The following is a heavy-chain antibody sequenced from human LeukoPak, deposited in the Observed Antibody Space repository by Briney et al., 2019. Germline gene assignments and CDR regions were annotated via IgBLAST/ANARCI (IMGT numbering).Heavy chain of an antibody. CDR1: GGSISSSSYY. V-gene: IGHV4-39*01. J-gene: IGHJ5*02. Sequence: PSETLSLTCTVSGGSISSSSYYWGWIRQPPGKGLEWIGSIYYSGSTYYNPSLKSRVTISVDTSKNQFSLKLSSATAADTAVYYCARLWYYDSSGYYYHWFDPWGQGTLVTVSS. CDR3: ARLWYYDSSGYYYHWFDP. CDR2: IYYSGST. D-gene: IGHD3-22*01.